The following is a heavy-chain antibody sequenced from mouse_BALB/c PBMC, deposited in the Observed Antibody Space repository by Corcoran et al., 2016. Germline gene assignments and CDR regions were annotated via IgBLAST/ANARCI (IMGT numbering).Heavy chain of an antibody. D-gene: IGHD1-1*02. Sequence: EVQLQQSGAELVKPGASVKLSCTASGFNIKDTYMHWVKQRPEQGLEWIGRIDPANGNTKYDPKFQGKATITADTSSNTAYLQLSSLTSEDTAVYYWARAVGSYYFDYWGQGTTLTVSS. CDR3: ARAVGSYYFDY. J-gene: IGHJ2*01. V-gene: IGHV14-3*02. CDR2: IDPANGNT. CDR1: GFNIKDTY.